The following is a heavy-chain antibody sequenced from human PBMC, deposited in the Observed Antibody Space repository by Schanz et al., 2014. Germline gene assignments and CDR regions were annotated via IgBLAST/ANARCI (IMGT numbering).Heavy chain of an antibody. D-gene: IGHD2-2*01. V-gene: IGHV3-30*04. CDR1: GFTFSNFA. J-gene: IGHJ4*03. CDR3: AKSMYSTSWAFDF. CDR2: ISYDGSHK. Sequence: QVQLVESGGGVVQPGRSLRLSCAASGFTFSNFAIHWVRQAPGKGLEWVAVISYDGSHKDYADSVKGRFTISRDNSKNTLYVQMNSLRAEDTAVYYCAKSMYSTSWAFDFWGQGTMVTVSS.